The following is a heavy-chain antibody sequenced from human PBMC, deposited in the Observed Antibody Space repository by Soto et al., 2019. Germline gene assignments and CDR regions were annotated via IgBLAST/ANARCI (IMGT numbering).Heavy chain of an antibody. Sequence: ASVKVSCKASGYTFTGYYIHWVRQAPGQGLEWVGWINPKTGATNFAQRFQGRVTMTRDTSITTAYMDLSSLTSDDTATYFCAKTYDGSGQPSHWFGPWGQGTPVTVSS. CDR3: AKTYDGSGQPSHWFGP. V-gene: IGHV1-2*02. D-gene: IGHD3-22*01. J-gene: IGHJ5*02. CDR1: GYTFTGYY. CDR2: INPKTGAT.